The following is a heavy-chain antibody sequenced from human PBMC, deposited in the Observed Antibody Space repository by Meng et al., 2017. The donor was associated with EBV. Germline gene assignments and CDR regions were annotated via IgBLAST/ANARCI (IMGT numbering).Heavy chain of an antibody. V-gene: IGHV1-69*01. J-gene: IGHJ4*02. CDR3: ASESGRGYTPDY. CDR2: FLPRLGAP. D-gene: IGHD3-10*01. CDR1: GGPFRYYA. Sequence: QVPVVLVAAGVKEPGSVVKVSCKTSGGPFRYYAISWVRQAPGQGLEWLGGFLPRLGAPNYAQKFHGRVKITADESTSTHYMDLSSLRSEDTAIYYCASESGRGYTPDYWGQGTLVTVSS.